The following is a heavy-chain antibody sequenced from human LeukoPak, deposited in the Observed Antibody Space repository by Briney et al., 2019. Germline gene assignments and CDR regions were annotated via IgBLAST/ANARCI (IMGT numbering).Heavy chain of an antibody. CDR3: AKLPTYYYDSSGYGSFDY. CDR1: EFTFSSYW. CDR2: IKQDGSEK. Sequence: GGSLRLSCAASEFTFSSYWMSWVRQAPGKGLEWVANIKQDGSEKYYVDSVKGRFTISRDNAKNSLYLQMNSLRAEDTAVYYCAKLPTYYYDSSGYGSFDYWGQGTLVTVSS. D-gene: IGHD3-22*01. V-gene: IGHV3-7*01. J-gene: IGHJ4*02.